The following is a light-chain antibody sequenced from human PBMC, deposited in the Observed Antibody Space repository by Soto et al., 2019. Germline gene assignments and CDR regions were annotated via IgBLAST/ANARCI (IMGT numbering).Light chain of an antibody. CDR2: GAS. CDR3: QQYNNWFT. V-gene: IGKV3-15*01. Sequence: EIVMTQSPATLSVSPGERATPSCRASQSVSSNLAWYQQKPGQAPRLLIYGASTRATGIPARFSGSGSGTEFTLTISTLQPEDFAVYYCQQYNNWFTFGQGTKVEIK. CDR1: QSVSSN. J-gene: IGKJ1*01.